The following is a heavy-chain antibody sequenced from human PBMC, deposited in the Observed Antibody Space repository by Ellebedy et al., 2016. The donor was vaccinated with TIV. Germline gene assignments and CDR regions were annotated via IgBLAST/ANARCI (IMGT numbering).Heavy chain of an antibody. CDR3: ARGLGWLQRDSDY. CDR1: GYTFTDYY. J-gene: IGHJ4*02. V-gene: IGHV1-2*02. CDR2: INPDRGDT. D-gene: IGHD5-24*01. Sequence: AASVKVSCKASGYTFTDYYLHWVRQAPGQGLEWMGRINPDRGDTDYAQKYQGRITMPRDTSITTASMELRSLRSDDTAIYYCARGLGWLQRDSDYWGQGTLVTVSS.